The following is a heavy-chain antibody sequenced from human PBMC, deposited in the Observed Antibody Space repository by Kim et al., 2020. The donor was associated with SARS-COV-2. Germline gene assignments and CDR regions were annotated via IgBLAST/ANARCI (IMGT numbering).Heavy chain of an antibody. J-gene: IGHJ6*03. Sequence: GGSLRLSCAASGFSFRNAWMSWVRQAPGKGLEWLGRVKSEIDGGTRDYAAPVKGRFTISRDDSKNTLYLQMNSLKTEDTAVYYCTTHQRYEDIVLLAAATPGYYYYYMDVWGKGTTVTVSS. CDR3: TTHQRYEDIVLLAAATPGYYYYYMDV. V-gene: IGHV3-15*01. CDR2: VKSEIDGGTR. D-gene: IGHD2-15*01. CDR1: GFSFRNAW.